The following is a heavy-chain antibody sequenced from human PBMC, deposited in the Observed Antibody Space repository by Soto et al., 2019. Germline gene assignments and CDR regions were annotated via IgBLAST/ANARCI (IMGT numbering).Heavy chain of an antibody. CDR1: GFTFSTYA. D-gene: IGHD4-17*01. CDR3: AKDLYGDYGGVAY. CDR2: ITGSGSST. J-gene: IGHJ4*02. Sequence: EVQLLDSGGGLVQPGGSLRLSCAASGFTFSTYAMSWVRQAPGKGLEWVSTITGSGSSTYYADSVKGRFTISRDNSKTTLSLQMNSLRAEDTAVYYCAKDLYGDYGGVAYWGQGTLVTVSS. V-gene: IGHV3-23*01.